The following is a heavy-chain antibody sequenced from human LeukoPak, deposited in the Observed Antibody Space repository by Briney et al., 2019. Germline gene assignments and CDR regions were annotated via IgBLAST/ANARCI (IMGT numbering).Heavy chain of an antibody. CDR2: IYPGDSDT. V-gene: IGHV5-51*01. Sequence: GESLKISCKGSGYSFTSYWIGWVRQMPGKGLEWMGIIYPGDSDTRYSPSFQGQVTISADKSINTAYLQWSSLKVSDTAIYYCARHTTSVAATNYWGQGTLVTVSS. CDR1: GYSFTSYW. J-gene: IGHJ4*02. CDR3: ARHTTSVAATNY. D-gene: IGHD6-19*01.